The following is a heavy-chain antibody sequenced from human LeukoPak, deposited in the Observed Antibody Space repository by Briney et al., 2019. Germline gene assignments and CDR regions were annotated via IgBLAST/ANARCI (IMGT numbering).Heavy chain of an antibody. V-gene: IGHV3-21*01. J-gene: IGHJ6*02. D-gene: IGHD6-13*01. CDR3: AKESGIAAAEGYGMDV. CDR2: ISSSSSYI. CDR1: GFTFSSYS. Sequence: PGGSLRLSCAASGFTFSSYSMNWVRQAPGKGLEWVSSISSSSSYIYYADSVKGRFTISRDNAKNSLYLQMNSLRAEDTAVYYCAKESGIAAAEGYGMDVWGQGTTVTVSS.